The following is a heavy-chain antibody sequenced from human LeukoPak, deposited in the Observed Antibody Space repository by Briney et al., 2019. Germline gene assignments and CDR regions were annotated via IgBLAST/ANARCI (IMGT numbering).Heavy chain of an antibody. Sequence: SETLSLTCTVSGYSITSDYYWGWIRQPPGKGLEWIGRIHTSGSTNYNPSLKSRVTMSVDTSKNKFSLKLSSVTAADTAVYYCARVICSGGSCRFDYWGQGTLVTVSS. CDR3: ARVICSGGSCRFDY. V-gene: IGHV4-38-2*02. J-gene: IGHJ4*02. D-gene: IGHD2-15*01. CDR1: GYSITSDYY. CDR2: IHTSGST.